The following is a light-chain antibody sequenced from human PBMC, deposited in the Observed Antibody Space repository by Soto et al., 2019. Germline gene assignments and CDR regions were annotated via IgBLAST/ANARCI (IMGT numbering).Light chain of an antibody. CDR2: GNS. J-gene: IGLJ1*01. V-gene: IGLV1-40*01. Sequence: QSVLTQPPSVSGAPGQRVTISCTGSSSNIGAGYDVHWYQQLPGTAPKLLSHGNSNRPSGVPDRFSGSKSGTSAPLAITGLQAEDEGDYYCQSYDNKLSAYVFGPGTKLTVL. CDR1: SSNIGAGYD. CDR3: QSYDNKLSAYV.